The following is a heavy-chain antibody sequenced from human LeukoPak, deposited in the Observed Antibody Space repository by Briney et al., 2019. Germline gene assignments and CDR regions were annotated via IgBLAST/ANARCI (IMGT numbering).Heavy chain of an antibody. CDR3: AKDFRIGYSAHFDY. CDR2: IYENGGTT. J-gene: IGHJ4*02. V-gene: IGHV3-23*01. Sequence: GGSLRLSCVGSGFTFRSHAMSWVRQAPEKGLEFVSGIYENGGTTYYADSVKGRFSISRDNTKNTLYLQMDSLRGEDTAVYYCAKDFRIGYSAHFDYWGQGALVTVSS. CDR1: GFTFRSHA. D-gene: IGHD2-21*01.